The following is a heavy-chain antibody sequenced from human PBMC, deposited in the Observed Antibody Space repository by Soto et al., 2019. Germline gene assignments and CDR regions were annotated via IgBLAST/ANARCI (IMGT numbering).Heavy chain of an antibody. V-gene: IGHV4-4*02. D-gene: IGHD3-22*01. J-gene: IGHJ6*02. Sequence: QVQLQESGPGLVKPSGTLSLTCAVSGGSISSSNWWSWVRQPPGKGLEWIGEIYHSGSTNYNPSLTGRVTISVDKSKNQFSLKLSSVTAADTAVYYCARSPDSSGYYPRWYYYGMDVWGQGTTVTVSS. CDR3: ARSPDSSGYYPRWYYYGMDV. CDR2: IYHSGST. CDR1: GGSISSSNW.